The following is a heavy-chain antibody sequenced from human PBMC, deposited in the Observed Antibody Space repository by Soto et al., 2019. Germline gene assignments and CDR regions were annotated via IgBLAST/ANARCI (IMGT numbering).Heavy chain of an antibody. J-gene: IGHJ4*02. Sequence: VQLVQSGNEVQRPGASVKVSCKTSGYTFSSYGIIWVRQAPGQGLEWMGWISGYNGNADYAQKFQGRVQMTTETSTSTVFMELRNLSSDDTARYYCAREGWLGELLYWGQGSLVTV. V-gene: IGHV1-18*01. CDR3: AREGWLGELLY. CDR1: GYTFSSYG. D-gene: IGHD3-16*01. CDR2: ISGYNGNA.